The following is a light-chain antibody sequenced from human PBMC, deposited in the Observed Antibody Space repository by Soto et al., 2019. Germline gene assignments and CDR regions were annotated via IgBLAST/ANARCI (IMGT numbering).Light chain of an antibody. V-gene: IGKV1-33*01. CDR3: QQYNSYPWT. CDR1: HDISDY. Sequence: DIQMTQSPSSLSASVGDRVTITCQASHDISDYLNWYQQKPGKPPTLLIYDAANLETGVPSRFSGSGSGTDFTLTISSLQPDDFATYYCQQYNSYPWTFGQGTKVEIK. J-gene: IGKJ1*01. CDR2: DAA.